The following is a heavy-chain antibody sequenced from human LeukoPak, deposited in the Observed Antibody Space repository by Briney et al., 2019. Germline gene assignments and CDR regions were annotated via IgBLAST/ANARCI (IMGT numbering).Heavy chain of an antibody. Sequence: PSETLSLTCTVSGGSIRSSSYFWGWIRQPPGKGLEWIGNIYSSGSSYYNPSLKSRVTISVDTSKNQFSLKMSSVTAADTAVFYCARQSGVSSDNYFGMDVWGQGTTVTVSS. CDR3: ARQSGVSSDNYFGMDV. D-gene: IGHD1-26*01. J-gene: IGHJ6*02. CDR2: IYSSGSS. CDR1: GGSIRSSSYF. V-gene: IGHV4-39*01.